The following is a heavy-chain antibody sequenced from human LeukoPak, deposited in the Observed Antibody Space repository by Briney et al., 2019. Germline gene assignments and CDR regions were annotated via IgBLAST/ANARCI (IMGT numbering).Heavy chain of an antibody. CDR3: ARWDGYGSFDY. CDR1: GFTVSSNY. D-gene: IGHD5-24*01. V-gene: IGHV3-66*01. CDR2: IYSGGDT. J-gene: IGHJ4*02. Sequence: GGSLRLSCAVSGFTVSSNYMSWVRQAPGKGLDWVSVIYSGGDTYYADSVKGRFTISRDTSKNTVYLQMNSLRAEDTAVYYCARWDGYGSFDYWGQGTLVTVSS.